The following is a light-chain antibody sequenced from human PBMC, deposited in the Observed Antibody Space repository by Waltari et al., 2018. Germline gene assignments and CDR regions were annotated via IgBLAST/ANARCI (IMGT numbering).Light chain of an antibody. V-gene: IGKV4-1*01. CDR3: QQYYSSPPT. Sequence: DIVMTQSPDSLAVSLGERATIHCKSRQSVLYSSNNKNYLAWFQQKSGQPPKLLIYWASTRESGVPDRFSGSGSGTDFTLTITSLQAEDVAVYYCQQYYSSPPTFGPGTKVDIK. CDR1: QSVLYSSNNKNY. CDR2: WAS. J-gene: IGKJ3*01.